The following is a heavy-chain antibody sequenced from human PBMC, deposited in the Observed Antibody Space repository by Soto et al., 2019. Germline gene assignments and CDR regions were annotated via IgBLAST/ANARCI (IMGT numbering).Heavy chain of an antibody. J-gene: IGHJ4*02. CDR3: ASYCSGGSCHNGITDY. V-gene: IGHV1-2*02. Sequence: ASVKVSCKASGYTFTGYYMHWVRQAPGQGLEWMGWINPNSGGTNYAQKFQGRVTMTRDTSISTAYMELSRLRSDDTAVYYCASYCSGGSCHNGITDYWGQGTLVTVSS. CDR1: GYTFTGYY. CDR2: INPNSGGT. D-gene: IGHD2-15*01.